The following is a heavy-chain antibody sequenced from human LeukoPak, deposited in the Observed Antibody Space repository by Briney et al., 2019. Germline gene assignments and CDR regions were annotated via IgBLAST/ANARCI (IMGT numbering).Heavy chain of an antibody. CDR1: GYTFTSYG. Sequence: ASVKVSFKASGYTFTSYGISWVRQAPGQGLEWMGWISAYNGNTNYAQKLQGRVTMTTDTSTSTAYMELRSLRSDDTAVYYCARDGDYYGSGSYFYYFDYWGQGTLVTVSS. D-gene: IGHD3-10*01. CDR2: ISAYNGNT. J-gene: IGHJ4*02. CDR3: ARDGDYYGSGSYFYYFDY. V-gene: IGHV1-18*01.